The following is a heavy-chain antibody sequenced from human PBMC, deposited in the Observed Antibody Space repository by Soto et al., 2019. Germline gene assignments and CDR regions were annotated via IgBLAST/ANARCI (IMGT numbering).Heavy chain of an antibody. J-gene: IGHJ6*02. CDR1: GFTFSSYA. CDR2: ISGSGGST. D-gene: IGHD3-10*01. CDR3: AKNDWFGRVLYYYYGMDV. Sequence: PGESLKISCAASGFTFSSYAMSWVRQAPGKGLEWVSAISGSGGSTYYADSVKGRFTISRDNSKNTLYLQMNSLRAEDTAVYYCAKNDWFGRVLYYYYGMDVWGQGTTVTVSS. V-gene: IGHV3-23*01.